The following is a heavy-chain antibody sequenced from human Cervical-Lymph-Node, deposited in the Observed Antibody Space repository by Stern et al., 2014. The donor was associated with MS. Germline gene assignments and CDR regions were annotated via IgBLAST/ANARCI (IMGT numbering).Heavy chain of an antibody. CDR1: GYTFTSYP. CDR2: INGDNGNT. V-gene: IGHV1-3*01. Sequence: VQLEESGAEVKKPGASVKVSCKASGYTFTSYPIHWVRQAPGQRLEWMGWINGDNGNTQYSQKFQGRVPITSDRSASTAYMEVSSLTSEDTAVYYCARDSGHIAVLTPPNWFDPWGPGTLVIVSS. J-gene: IGHJ5*02. D-gene: IGHD2-21*02. CDR3: ARDSGHIAVLTPPNWFDP.